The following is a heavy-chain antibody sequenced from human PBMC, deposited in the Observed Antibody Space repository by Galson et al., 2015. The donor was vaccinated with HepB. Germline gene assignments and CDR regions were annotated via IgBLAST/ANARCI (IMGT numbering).Heavy chain of an antibody. CDR3: ARHSGHISGWYTGRGGFDS. D-gene: IGHD6-19*01. V-gene: IGHV3-7*03. CDR1: GFSFSNYW. Sequence: SLRLSCAVSGFSFSNYWMTWVRQAPGKGLEWVANIKQDGSEQYYVGSVKGRFTISRDNAKNSLYLQMNSLRAEDTAVYYCARHSGHISGWYTGRGGFDSWGQGTLVTVSA. J-gene: IGHJ4*02. CDR2: IKQDGSEQ.